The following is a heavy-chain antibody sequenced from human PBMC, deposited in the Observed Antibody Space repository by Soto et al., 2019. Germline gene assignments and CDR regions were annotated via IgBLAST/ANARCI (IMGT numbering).Heavy chain of an antibody. CDR2: ISYDGSNK. D-gene: IGHD3-22*01. CDR1: GFTFSSYA. Sequence: GGSLRLSCAASGFTFSSYAMHWVRQAPGKGLEWVAVISYDGSNKYYADSVKGRFTISRDNSKNTLYLQMNSLRAEDTAVYYCARGSYYYDSSGYLDYWGQGTLVTVSS. V-gene: IGHV3-30-3*01. J-gene: IGHJ4*02. CDR3: ARGSYYYDSSGYLDY.